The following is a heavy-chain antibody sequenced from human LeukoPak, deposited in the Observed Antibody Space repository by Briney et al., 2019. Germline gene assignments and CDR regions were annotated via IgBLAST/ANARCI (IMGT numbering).Heavy chain of an antibody. D-gene: IGHD3-22*01. CDR3: ARDRRGYYDSSGYYEGFDY. Sequence: GGSLRLSCAASGFTVSSNYMSWVRQAPGKGLEWVSVIYSGGSTYYADSVKGRFTISRDNSKNTLYLQMNSLRAEDTAVYYCARDRRGYYDSSGYYEGFDYWGQGTLVTVSS. CDR2: IYSGGST. CDR1: GFTVSSNY. V-gene: IGHV3-66*01. J-gene: IGHJ4*02.